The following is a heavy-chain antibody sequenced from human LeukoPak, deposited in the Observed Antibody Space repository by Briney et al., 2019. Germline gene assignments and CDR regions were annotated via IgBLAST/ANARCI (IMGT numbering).Heavy chain of an antibody. CDR2: ISAYNGNT. Sequence: EASVKVSCKASGYTFTSYGISWVRQAPGQGLEWMGWISAYNGNTNYAQKLQGRVTMTTDTSTSTAYMELRSLRSDGTAVYYCARDRITMVRGAYPYGMDVWGQGTTVTVSS. D-gene: IGHD3-10*01. CDR1: GYTFTSYG. J-gene: IGHJ6*02. CDR3: ARDRITMVRGAYPYGMDV. V-gene: IGHV1-18*01.